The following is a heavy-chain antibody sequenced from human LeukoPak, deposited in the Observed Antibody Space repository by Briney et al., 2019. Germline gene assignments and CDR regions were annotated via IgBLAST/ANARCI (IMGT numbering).Heavy chain of an antibody. CDR1: GFTFSSYA. D-gene: IGHD6-13*01. V-gene: IGHV3-64*01. J-gene: IGHJ4*02. CDR3: ARGSVGYHDPLI. Sequence: GGSLRLSCAASGFTFSSYAMHWVRQAPGKGLEYVSAISSNGGSTYYANSVKGRFTISRDNSKNTLYLQMGSLRAEDMAVYYCARGSVGYHDPLIWGQGTLVTVSS. CDR2: ISSNGGST.